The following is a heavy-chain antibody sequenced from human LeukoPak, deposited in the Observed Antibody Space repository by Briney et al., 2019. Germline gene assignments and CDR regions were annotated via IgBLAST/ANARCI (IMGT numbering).Heavy chain of an antibody. CDR2: INSDGRSK. V-gene: IGHV3-74*01. CDR3: ARGADSGYSSDN. D-gene: IGHD3-9*01. J-gene: IGHJ4*02. CDR1: GFTFSNYW. Sequence: GLFLRLSCAASGFTFSNYWMHLVRQAPVKCLLWVSRINSDGRSKNYADSVKGRFTICRDNAKNTLYLQMNSLRAEDTAVYYCARGADSGYSSDNWGQGTLVSVSS.